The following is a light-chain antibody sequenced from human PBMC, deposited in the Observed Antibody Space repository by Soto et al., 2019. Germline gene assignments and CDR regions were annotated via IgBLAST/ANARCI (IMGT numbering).Light chain of an antibody. CDR1: QAISSH. V-gene: IGKV1-9*01. CDR2: VAS. CDR3: QQLNSYRLT. Sequence: IQLTHSPASLSASVLYRATITCRASQAISSHLAWYQQKPGKAPKLLVYVASTLQSGVPSRFSGSGSGTDFSLSINSLQPEDFATYYCQQLNSYRLTFGGGTKVDIK. J-gene: IGKJ4*01.